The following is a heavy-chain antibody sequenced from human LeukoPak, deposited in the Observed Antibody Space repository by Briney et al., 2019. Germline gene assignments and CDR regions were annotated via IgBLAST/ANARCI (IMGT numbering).Heavy chain of an antibody. CDR2: ISGSGGST. V-gene: IGHV3-23*01. J-gene: IGHJ3*02. Sequence: GSLGPSCAASGFPFFNFAMSWVRQAPGKGPEWVPAISGSGGSTYYADSVKGRFTISRDNSKNTLYLQMNSLRAEDTAVYYCAKVNYYDSSGYYNAFDIWGQGTMVTVSS. CDR3: AKVNYYDSSGYYNAFDI. CDR1: GFPFFNFA. D-gene: IGHD3-22*01.